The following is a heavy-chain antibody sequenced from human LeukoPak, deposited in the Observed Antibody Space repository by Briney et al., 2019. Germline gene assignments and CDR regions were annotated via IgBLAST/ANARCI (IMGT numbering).Heavy chain of an antibody. Sequence: GGSLRLSCAASGFTFSSYGMHWVRQAPGKGLEWVAFIRYDGSNKYYADSVKGRFTISRDNSKNTLYLQMNSLRAEDTAVYYCAKDRIAARPFVPDYWGQGTLVTVSS. J-gene: IGHJ4*02. V-gene: IGHV3-30*02. CDR2: IRYDGSNK. D-gene: IGHD6-6*01. CDR1: GFTFSSYG. CDR3: AKDRIAARPFVPDY.